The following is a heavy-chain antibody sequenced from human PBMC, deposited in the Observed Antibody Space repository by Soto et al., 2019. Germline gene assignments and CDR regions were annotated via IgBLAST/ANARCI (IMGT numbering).Heavy chain of an antibody. CDR1: GSTFSSYW. V-gene: IGHV3-7*01. J-gene: IGHJ4*02. Sequence: EVQLVESGGGLVQPGGSLRLSCAASGSTFSSYWMTWVRQAPGKGLEWVASIKQHGGAKYYVDSVKGRFTISRDNATKSRYLQMNSLSAEDTAAYYWASHCRAVASIFGVPVYLDYWVEGALCTVSS. CDR2: IKQHGGAK. CDR3: ASHCRAVASIFGVPVYLDY. D-gene: IGHD5-12*01.